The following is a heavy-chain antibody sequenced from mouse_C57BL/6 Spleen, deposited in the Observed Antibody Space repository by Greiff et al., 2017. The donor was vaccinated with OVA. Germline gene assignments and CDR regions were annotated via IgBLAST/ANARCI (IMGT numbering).Heavy chain of an antibody. CDR1: GYTFTSYW. D-gene: IGHD2-4*01. V-gene: IGHV1-69*01. CDR2: IDPSDSYT. CDR3: ARVVYYDSYWYFDV. Sequence: VQLQQPGAELVMPGASVKLSCKASGYTFTSYWMHWVKQRPGQGLEWIGEIDPSDSYTNYNQKFKGKSTLTVDKSSSTAYMQLSSLTSEDSAVYYWARVVYYDSYWYFDVWGTGTTVTVSS. J-gene: IGHJ1*03.